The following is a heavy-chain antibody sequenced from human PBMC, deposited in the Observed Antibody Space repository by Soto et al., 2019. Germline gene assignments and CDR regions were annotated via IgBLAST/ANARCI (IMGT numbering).Heavy chain of an antibody. D-gene: IGHD6-19*01. Sequence: QVQLVQSGAEVKKPGASVKISCKTSGFTFISYYLHWVRQAPGQGLEWMGLINPNGGSTTYAQEFQGRVTMTSDRSASTVYMELSSLRSEDMGGYYCVRGEYRRGWYWVHWGRGTLVTVSS. CDR3: VRGEYRRGWYWVH. CDR1: GFTFISYY. J-gene: IGHJ4*02. CDR2: INPNGGST. V-gene: IGHV1-46*01.